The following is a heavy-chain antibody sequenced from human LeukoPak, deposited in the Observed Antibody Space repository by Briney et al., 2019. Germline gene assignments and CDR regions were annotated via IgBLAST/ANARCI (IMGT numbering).Heavy chain of an antibody. CDR3: ERSHQGAYSSGWYAYWY. D-gene: IGHD6-19*01. J-gene: IGHJ4*02. V-gene: IGHV1-69*13. CDR1: GGTFSSYA. CDR2: IIPIFGTA. Sequence: ASVKVSCKASGGTFSSYAISWVRQAPGQGLEWMGGIIPIFGTANYAQKFQGRVTITADESTSTAYMELSSLRSEDTAVYYCERSHQGAYSSGWYAYWYWGQGTLVTVSS.